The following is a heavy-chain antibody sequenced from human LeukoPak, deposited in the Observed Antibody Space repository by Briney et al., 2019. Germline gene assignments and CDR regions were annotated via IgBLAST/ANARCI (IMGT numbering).Heavy chain of an antibody. CDR1: EFTFTTYG. J-gene: IGHJ4*02. CDR2: IYYDGSNI. D-gene: IGHD1-1*01. Sequence: GGSLRLSCAASEFTFTTYGMHWVRQAPGKGLEWVAFIYYDGSNIYYADYVKGRFTISRDISKNTPYLQMDSLRAEDTAIYYCARDWKTNSFDYWGQGTLVTVSS. V-gene: IGHV3-33*01. CDR3: ARDWKTNSFDY.